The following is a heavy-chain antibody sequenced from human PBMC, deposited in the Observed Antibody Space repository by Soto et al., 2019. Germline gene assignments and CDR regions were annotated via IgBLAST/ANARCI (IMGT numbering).Heavy chain of an antibody. CDR2: ISSSGDII. D-gene: IGHD3-22*01. V-gene: IGHV3-11*01. CDR1: GFTFSDYY. Sequence: GSLRLSCAGSGFTFSDYYMSWIRQAPGKGLEWVSYISSSGDIIYYADSVKGRFTISRDNAKNSLYLQMNSLRAEDTAVYYCARDLGYYASDGYFDYWGQGTLVTVSS. CDR3: ARDLGYYASDGYFDY. J-gene: IGHJ4*02.